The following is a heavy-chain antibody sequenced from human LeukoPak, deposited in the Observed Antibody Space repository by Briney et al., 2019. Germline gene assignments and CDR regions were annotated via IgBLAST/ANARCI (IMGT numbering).Heavy chain of an antibody. J-gene: IGHJ5*02. D-gene: IGHD3-10*01. Sequence: PGRSLRLSCAASGFTFSSYGMHWVRQAPGKGLEWVAVIWYDGSNKYYADSVKGRFTISRDNSKNTLYLQMNSLRAEDTAVYYCARANYGSGKGNNWFDPWGQGTLVTVSS. CDR1: GFTFSSYG. CDR2: IWYDGSNK. V-gene: IGHV3-33*01. CDR3: ARANYGSGKGNNWFDP.